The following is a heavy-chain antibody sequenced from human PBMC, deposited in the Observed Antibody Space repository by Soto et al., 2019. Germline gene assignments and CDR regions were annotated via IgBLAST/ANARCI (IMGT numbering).Heavy chain of an antibody. V-gene: IGHV4-4*02. CDR1: GGSISSSNW. CDR3: ARDRGYSGYVLDY. Sequence: ASETLSLTGAVSGGSISSSNWWSCVRQPPGKGLEWTGEIYHSGSTNYNPSLKSRVTISVDKSKNQFSLKLSSVTAADTAVYYCARDRGYSGYVLDYWGQGTLVTVSS. D-gene: IGHD5-12*01. J-gene: IGHJ4*02. CDR2: IYHSGST.